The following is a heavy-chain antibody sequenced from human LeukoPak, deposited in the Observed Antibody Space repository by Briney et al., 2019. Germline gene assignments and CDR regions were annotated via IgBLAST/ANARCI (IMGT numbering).Heavy chain of an antibody. V-gene: IGHV4-34*01. CDR2: ISHSGST. Sequence: SETLSLTCAVYGGSFSGYYWSWIRQPPGKGLEWIGEISHSGSTNYNPSLKSRVTISVDTSKNQFSLKLSSVTAADTAVYYCARGTRLRYFDWLSRPFDYWGQGTLVTVSS. CDR1: GGSFSGYY. CDR3: ARGTRLRYFDWLSRPFDY. D-gene: IGHD3-9*01. J-gene: IGHJ4*02.